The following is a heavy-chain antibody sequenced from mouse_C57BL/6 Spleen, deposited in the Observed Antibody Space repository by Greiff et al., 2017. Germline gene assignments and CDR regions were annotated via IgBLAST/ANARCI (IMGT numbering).Heavy chain of an antibody. V-gene: IGHV1-52*01. CDR2: IDPSDSET. Sequence: QVQLQQPGAELVRPGSSVKLSCKASGYTFTSYWMHWVKQRPIQGLEWIGNIDPSDSETHYNQKFKDKATLTVDKSSSTAYMQLSSLTSEDSAVYYGARSSSGYWFDYWGQGTLVTVSA. CDR1: GYTFTSYW. D-gene: IGHD3-2*02. J-gene: IGHJ3*01. CDR3: ARSSSGYWFDY.